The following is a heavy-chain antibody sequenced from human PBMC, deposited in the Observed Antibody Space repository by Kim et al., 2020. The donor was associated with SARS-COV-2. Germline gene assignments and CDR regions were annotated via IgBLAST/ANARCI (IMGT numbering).Heavy chain of an antibody. D-gene: IGHD3-16*01. CDR2: ISGSGGST. CDR3: AKAPQYYDYVWGSYLIPRFDP. Sequence: GGSLRLSCAASGFTFSSYAMSWVRQAPGKGLEWVSAISGSGGSTYYADSVKGRFTISRDNSKNTLYLQMNSLRAEDTAVYYCAKAPQYYDYVWGSYLIPRFDPWGQGTLVTVSS. J-gene: IGHJ5*02. CDR1: GFTFSSYA. V-gene: IGHV3-23*01.